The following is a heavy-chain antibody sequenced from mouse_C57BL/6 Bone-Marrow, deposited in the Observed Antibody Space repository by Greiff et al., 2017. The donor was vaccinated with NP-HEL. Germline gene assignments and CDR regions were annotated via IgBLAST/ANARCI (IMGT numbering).Heavy chain of an antibody. J-gene: IGHJ2*01. CDR3: ARERTGYFDY. V-gene: IGHV1-66*01. CDR1: GYSFTSYY. D-gene: IGHD4-1*01. CDR2: IYPGSGNT. Sequence: VQLQQSGPELVKPGASVKISCKASGYSFTSYYIHWVKQRPGQGLEWIGWIYPGSGNTKYNEKFKGKATLTADTSSSTAYMQLSSLTSEDSAVYYCARERTGYFDYWGQGTTLTVSS.